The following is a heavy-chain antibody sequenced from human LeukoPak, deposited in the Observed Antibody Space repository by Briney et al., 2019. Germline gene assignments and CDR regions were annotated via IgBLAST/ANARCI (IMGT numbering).Heavy chain of an antibody. CDR2: INPIFGTA. CDR3: ARDIAGAGSDYYHYYWDV. D-gene: IGHD6-19*01. V-gene: IGHV1-69*06. Sequence: SVKVSCKASGGTFNSYAISWVRPAPGQGGTWMERINPIFGTAHYAQKFQGRVTITADKSTSTAYMKLNSLRSEDNAVYFCARDIAGAGSDYYHYYWDVWGKGTTVTVSS. J-gene: IGHJ6*03. CDR1: GGTFNSYA.